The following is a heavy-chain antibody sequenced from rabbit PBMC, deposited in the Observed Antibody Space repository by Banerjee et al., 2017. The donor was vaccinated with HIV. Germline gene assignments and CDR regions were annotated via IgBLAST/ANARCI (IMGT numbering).Heavy chain of an antibody. J-gene: IGHJ4*01. V-gene: IGHV1S45*01. CDR1: GFSFSSSYW. D-gene: IGHD2-1*01. CDR2: MDAGSSGST. CDR3: ARGDGAYAGYDDYGDYFAFNL. Sequence: QEQLVEYGGDLVKPGASQTLTCTASGFSFSSSYWICWVRQAPGKGLEWIACMDAGSSGSTNYASWAKGRFTISKTSSTTVTLQMTSLTAADTATYFCARGDGAYAGYDDYGDYFAFNLWGQGTLVTVS.